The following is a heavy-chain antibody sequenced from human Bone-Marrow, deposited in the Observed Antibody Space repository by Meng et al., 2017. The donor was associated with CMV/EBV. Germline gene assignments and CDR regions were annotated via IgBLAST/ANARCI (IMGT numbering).Heavy chain of an antibody. CDR3: ARDGGFAMAPNYYYYYGMDV. CDR1: GFTVSSNY. D-gene: IGHD2-2*01. Sequence: GGSLRLSCAASGFTVSSNYMSWVRQAPGKGLEWVSVIYSGGSTYYADSVKGRFTISRDNSKNTLYLQMNSLRAEDTAVYYCARDGGFAMAPNYYYYYGMDVWGQGTTVPVSS. CDR2: IYSGGST. V-gene: IGHV3-53*01. J-gene: IGHJ6*02.